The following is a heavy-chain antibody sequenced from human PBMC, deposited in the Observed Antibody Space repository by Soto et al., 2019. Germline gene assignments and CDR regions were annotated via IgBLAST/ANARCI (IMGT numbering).Heavy chain of an antibody. D-gene: IGHD2-21*02. V-gene: IGHV4-34*10. Sequence: KTSETLSLTCAVYGGSVNGYYWNWIRQPPGKGLEWIGEINHTGGTHYNPSLKSRVTMSVDTSKNQFSLRLSSVTAADTAVYYCARVAGVAYCGGDCYHFDYWGQGTLVTVSS. CDR1: GGSVNGYY. CDR3: ARVAGVAYCGGDCYHFDY. J-gene: IGHJ4*02. CDR2: INHTGGT.